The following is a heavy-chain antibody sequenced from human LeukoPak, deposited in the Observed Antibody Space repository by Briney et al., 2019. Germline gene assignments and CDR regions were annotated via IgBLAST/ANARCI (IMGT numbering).Heavy chain of an antibody. CDR3: ARDRSGIAMVRGEIIEQPLYYYGINV. D-gene: IGHD3-10*01. V-gene: IGHV4-30-4*01. CDR2: IHYIGTT. J-gene: IGHJ6*02. Sequence: GWLLKTKEKGLEWIGYIHYIGTTNYNPSPTSRLTISLDTSKNQFSLRLSSATAADTAVYYCARDRSGIAMVRGEIIEQPLYYYGINVWGQGTTVTGSS.